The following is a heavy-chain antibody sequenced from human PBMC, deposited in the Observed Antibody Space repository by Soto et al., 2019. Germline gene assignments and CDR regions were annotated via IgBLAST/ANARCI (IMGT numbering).Heavy chain of an antibody. J-gene: IGHJ3*02. CDR3: ARDRGYGDYESAFDI. D-gene: IGHD4-17*01. Sequence: GGSLRLSCAASGFTFSRYWMSWVRQAPGKGLEWVANIKQDGSEKYYVDSVKGRFTISRDNAKNSLYLQMNSLRAEDTAVFYCARDRGYGDYESAFDIWGQGTMVTVSS. V-gene: IGHV3-7*01. CDR1: GFTFSRYW. CDR2: IKQDGSEK.